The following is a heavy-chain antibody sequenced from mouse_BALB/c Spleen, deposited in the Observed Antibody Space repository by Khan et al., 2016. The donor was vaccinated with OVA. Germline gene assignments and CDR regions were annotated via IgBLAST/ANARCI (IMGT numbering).Heavy chain of an antibody. CDR1: GYTFTSYT. Sequence: QVQLQQSGAELARPGASVKMSCKASGYTFTSYTMHWVKQRPGQGLEWIGDINPSSGYTKYNQKFKDKATLTADKSSNTAYMQLSSLTSEDSAVYYGERTHERWGQGTTLTVSS. J-gene: IGHJ2*01. V-gene: IGHV1-4*01. CDR3: ERTHER. CDR2: INPSSGYT.